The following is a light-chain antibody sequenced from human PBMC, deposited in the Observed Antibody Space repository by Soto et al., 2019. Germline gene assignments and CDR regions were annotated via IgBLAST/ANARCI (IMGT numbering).Light chain of an antibody. V-gene: IGKV3-15*01. Sequence: EIVMTQSPATLSLSPGERATLSCRGSQSVSSNLAWYQQKPGQAPRLLIYGASTRATGIPARFSGSGSGTEFTLTISSLQSEDFAVYYCQQYNNWPPWTFGQGTKVDI. CDR2: GAS. CDR3: QQYNNWPPWT. CDR1: QSVSSN. J-gene: IGKJ1*01.